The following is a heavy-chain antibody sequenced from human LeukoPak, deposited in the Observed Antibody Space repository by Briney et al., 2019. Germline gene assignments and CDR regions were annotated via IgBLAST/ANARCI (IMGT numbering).Heavy chain of an antibody. CDR3: ARELSGIGRYYYYYYMDV. CDR1: GFTFSGYS. V-gene: IGHV3-21*01. J-gene: IGHJ6*03. D-gene: IGHD6-19*01. Sequence: GGSLRLSCAASGFTFSGYSMNWVRQAPGKGLEWVSSISSSSIYIYYADSVKGRFTISRDNAKTSLYLQMNSLRAEDTAVYYCARELSGIGRYYYYYYMDVWGKGTTVTVSS. CDR2: ISSSSIYI.